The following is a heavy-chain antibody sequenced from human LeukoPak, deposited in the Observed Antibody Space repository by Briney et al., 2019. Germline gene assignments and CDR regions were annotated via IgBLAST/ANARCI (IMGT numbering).Heavy chain of an antibody. D-gene: IGHD2-15*01. Sequence: SETLSLTCTVSGDSITNYFWGWIRQPPGKGLEWIGYIYYTGNTNYKPSLKSRVTISVDTSTNQFSLRLRSVTAADTAVYYCARGRVAYSAYYFDYWGRGTLVTVSS. J-gene: IGHJ4*02. CDR1: GDSITNYF. CDR2: IYYTGNT. CDR3: ARGRVAYSAYYFDY. V-gene: IGHV4-59*01.